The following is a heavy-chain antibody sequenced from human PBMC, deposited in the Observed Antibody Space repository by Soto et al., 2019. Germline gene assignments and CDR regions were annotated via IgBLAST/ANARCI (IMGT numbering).Heavy chain of an antibody. CDR2: ISGSGGST. D-gene: IGHD5-12*01. CDR3: AKGLRGYYYYYMDV. V-gene: IGHV3-23*01. J-gene: IGHJ6*03. CDR1: GVTFSNHA. Sequence: PGGSLRLSCAASGVTFSNHAMSWVRQAPGKGLEWVSAISGSGGSTYYADSVKGRFTISRDNSKNTLYLQMNSLRAEDTAVYYCAKGLRGYYYYYMDVWGKGTTVTVSS.